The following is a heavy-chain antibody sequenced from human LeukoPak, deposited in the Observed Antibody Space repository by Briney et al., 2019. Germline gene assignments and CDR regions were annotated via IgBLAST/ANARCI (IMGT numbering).Heavy chain of an antibody. D-gene: IGHD4-23*01. CDR2: ISYNGSNK. Sequence: GGSLRLSCAASGFTFSSYYRHWVRQAPGKGLEWVAVISYNGSNKYYADSVKRRFTISRDNSKHTLSLQLNSLRAEDTAVYYCANSGGNPYSSYGMDVWGQGTTVTVSS. V-gene: IGHV3-30*18. CDR1: GFTFSSYY. J-gene: IGHJ6*02. CDR3: ANSGGNPYSSYGMDV.